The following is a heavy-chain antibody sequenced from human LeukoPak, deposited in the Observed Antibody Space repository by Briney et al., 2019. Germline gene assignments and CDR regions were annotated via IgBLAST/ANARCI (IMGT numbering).Heavy chain of an antibody. D-gene: IGHD2-2*01. V-gene: IGHV4-39*01. Sequence: PSETLSLTCSVSGGSISSSDYYWGWIHQSPGKGLDWIGSISYSGWSYSDPSLKSRATISVDTSKNQFSLKLTSVTAADTAVYYCARQNCTLTSCYDYYHYHMDVWGKGTAVTISS. J-gene: IGHJ6*03. CDR1: GGSISSSDYY. CDR2: ISYSGWS. CDR3: ARQNCTLTSCYDYYHYHMDV.